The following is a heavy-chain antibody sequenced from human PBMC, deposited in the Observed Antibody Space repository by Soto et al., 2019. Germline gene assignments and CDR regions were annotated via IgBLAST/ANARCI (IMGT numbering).Heavy chain of an antibody. D-gene: IGHD2-15*01. Sequence: SATLSLTCSFSGDSVNTSDYYWAWIRQPPGKGLEWSGSIFYGGLTYSNPSLKSRVTLSVDTSKNQLCVRLNSVTAADTAVYYCEPRSGSQSGPYGMHVWGQGTTVTVSS. CDR1: GDSVNTSDYY. V-gene: IGHV4-39*01. CDR3: EPRSGSQSGPYGMHV. CDR2: IFYGGLT. J-gene: IGHJ6*02.